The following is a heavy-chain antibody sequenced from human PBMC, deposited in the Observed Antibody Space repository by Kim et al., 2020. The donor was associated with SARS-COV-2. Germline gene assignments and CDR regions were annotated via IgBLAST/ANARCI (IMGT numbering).Heavy chain of an antibody. V-gene: IGHV4-34*01. D-gene: IGHD3-10*01. CDR2: INHSGST. J-gene: IGHJ3*02. CDR3: ARVAGYYDGSGSYYKRRDAFDI. Sequence: SETLSLTCAVYGGSFSGYYWSWIRQPPGKGLEWIGEINHSGSTNYNPSLKSRVTISVDTSKNQFSLKLSSVTAAETAVYYCARVAGYYDGSGSYYKRRDAFDIWGQGTIVTVSS. CDR1: GGSFSGYY.